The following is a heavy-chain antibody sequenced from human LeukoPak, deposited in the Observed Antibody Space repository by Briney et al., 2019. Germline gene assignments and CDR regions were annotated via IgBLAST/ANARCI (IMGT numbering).Heavy chain of an antibody. CDR2: IWYDGSNK. CDR1: GFTFSSYG. V-gene: IGHV3-33*01. J-gene: IGHJ4*02. Sequence: GGSLRLSCAASGFTFSSYGMHWVRQAPGKGLEGVAVIWYDGSNKYYADSVKGRFTISRDNSKNTLYLQMNSLRAEYTAVYYCARSGYLYYFDYWGQGTLVTVSS. D-gene: IGHD3-22*01. CDR3: ARSGYLYYFDY.